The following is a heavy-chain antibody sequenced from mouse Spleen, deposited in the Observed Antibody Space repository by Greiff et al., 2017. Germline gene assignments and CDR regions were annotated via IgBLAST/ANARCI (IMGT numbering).Heavy chain of an antibody. D-gene: IGHD4-1*01. CDR2: IYPRSGNT. Sequence: QVQLKESGAELARPGASVKLSCKASGYTFTSYGISWVKQRTGQGLEWIGEIYPRSGNTYYNEKFKGKATLTADKSSSTAYMELRSLTSEDSAVYFCAKTGTGYFDVWGAGTTVTVSS. CDR3: AKTGTGYFDV. V-gene: IGHV1-81*01. J-gene: IGHJ1*01. CDR1: GYTFTSYG.